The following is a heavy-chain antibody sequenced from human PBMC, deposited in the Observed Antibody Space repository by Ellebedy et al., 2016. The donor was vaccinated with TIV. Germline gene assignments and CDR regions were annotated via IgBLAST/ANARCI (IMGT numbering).Heavy chain of an antibody. V-gene: IGHV3-74*01. J-gene: IGHJ6*02. D-gene: IGHD6-13*01. Sequence: GGSLRLSXAASGFTFSSYWMHWVRQAPGKGLVWVSRINSDGSSTSYADSVKGRFTISRDNAKNTLYLQMNSLRAEDTAVYYCASGIAAVIFEIEYYYGMDVWGQGTTVTVSS. CDR3: ASGIAAVIFEIEYYYGMDV. CDR1: GFTFSSYW. CDR2: INSDGSST.